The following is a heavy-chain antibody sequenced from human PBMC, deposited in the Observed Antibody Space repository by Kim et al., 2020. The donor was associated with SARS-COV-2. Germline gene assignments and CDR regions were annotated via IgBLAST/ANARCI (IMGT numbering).Heavy chain of an antibody. V-gene: IGHV3-48*02. J-gene: IGHJ6*02. CDR2: ISSSSSTI. Sequence: GGSLRLSCAASGFTFSSYSMNWVRQAPGKGLEWVSYISSSSSTIYYADSVKGRFTISRDNAKNSLYLQMNSLRDEDTAVYYCARVVYDILTGEDYYGMDVWGQGTTGTVSS. CDR1: GFTFSSYS. D-gene: IGHD3-9*01. CDR3: ARVVYDILTGEDYYGMDV.